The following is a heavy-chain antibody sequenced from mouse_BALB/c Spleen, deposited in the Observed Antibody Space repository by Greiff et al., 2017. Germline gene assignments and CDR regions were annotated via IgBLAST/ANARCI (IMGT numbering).Heavy chain of an antibody. V-gene: IGHV1-5*01. CDR1: GYSFTSYW. D-gene: IGHD2-1*01. CDR2: IYPGNSDT. J-gene: IGHJ2*01. Sequence: EVQRVESGTVLARPGASVKMSCKASGYSFTSYWMHWVKQRPGQGLEWIGAIYPGNSDTSYNQKFKGKAKLTAVTSASTAYMELSSLTNEDSAVYYCTRLGGNYDYFDYWGQGTTLTVSS. CDR3: TRLGGNYDYFDY.